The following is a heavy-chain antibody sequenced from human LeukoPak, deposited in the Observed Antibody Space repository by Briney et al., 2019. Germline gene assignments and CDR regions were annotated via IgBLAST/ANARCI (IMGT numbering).Heavy chain of an antibody. J-gene: IGHJ6*03. CDR1: GGSFSGYY. V-gene: IGHV4-34*01. D-gene: IGHD3-3*01. CDR3: ARGFDDFWSGYYVYYYMDV. CDR2: INHGGST. Sequence: SETLSLTCAVYGGSFSGYYWSWIRQPPGKGLEWIGEINHGGSTNYNPSLKSRVTISVDTSKNQFSLKLSSVTAADTAVYYCARGFDDFWSGYYVYYYMDVWGKGTTVTVSS.